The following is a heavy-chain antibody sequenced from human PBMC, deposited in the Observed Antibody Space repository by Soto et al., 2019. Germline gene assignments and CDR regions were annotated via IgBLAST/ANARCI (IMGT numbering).Heavy chain of an antibody. Sequence: SETLSLTCTVSGGSISSGGYYWSWIRQHPGKGLEWIGYIYYSGSTYYNPSLKSRVTISVDTSKNQFSLKLSSVTAADTAVYYCARDGIAAAGTSQFHYYYGMDVWGQGTTVTVSS. D-gene: IGHD6-13*01. CDR1: GGSISSGGYY. V-gene: IGHV4-31*03. CDR3: ARDGIAAAGTSQFHYYYGMDV. J-gene: IGHJ6*02. CDR2: IYYSGST.